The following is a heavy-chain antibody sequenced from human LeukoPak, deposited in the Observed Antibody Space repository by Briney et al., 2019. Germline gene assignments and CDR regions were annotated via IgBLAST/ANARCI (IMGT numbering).Heavy chain of an antibody. CDR1: GGTFSNYA. Sequence: GASVKVSRKASGGTFSNYAISWVRQAPGQGLEWMGGIIPMFGITNYAQKFQGRVTITADESRTTVYMELSSLRSEDTAVYYCARVRLRYFDWLLLDYWGQGTLVTVSS. V-gene: IGHV1-69*13. CDR2: IIPMFGIT. J-gene: IGHJ4*02. CDR3: ARVRLRYFDWLLLDY. D-gene: IGHD3-9*01.